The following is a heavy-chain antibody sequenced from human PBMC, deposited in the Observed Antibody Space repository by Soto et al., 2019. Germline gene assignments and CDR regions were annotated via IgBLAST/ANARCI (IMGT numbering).Heavy chain of an antibody. D-gene: IGHD3-16*02. CDR1: GFTFSSYG. CDR2: IWYDGSNK. J-gene: IGHJ6*02. Sequence: GGSLRLSCAASGFTFSSYGMHWVRQAPGKGLEWVAVIWYDGSNKYYADSVKGRFTISRDNSKNTLYLQMNSLRAEDTAVYYCARDLSELSDYYYYGMDVWGQGTTVTVSS. V-gene: IGHV3-33*01. CDR3: ARDLSELSDYYYYGMDV.